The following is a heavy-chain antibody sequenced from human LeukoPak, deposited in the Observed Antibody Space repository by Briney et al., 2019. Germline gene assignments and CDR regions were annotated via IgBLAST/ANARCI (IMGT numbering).Heavy chain of an antibody. D-gene: IGHD3-22*01. CDR1: GYTFTSYG. CDR2: ISAYNGNT. J-gene: IGHJ4*02. CDR3: ARDPYYDSSGYYLH. Sequence: ASVKVSCKASGYTFTSYGISWVRQAPGRGLEWMGWISAYNGNTNYAQKLQGRVTMTTDTSTSTAYMELRSLRSDDTAVCYCARDPYYDSSGYYLHWGQGTLVTVSS. V-gene: IGHV1-18*01.